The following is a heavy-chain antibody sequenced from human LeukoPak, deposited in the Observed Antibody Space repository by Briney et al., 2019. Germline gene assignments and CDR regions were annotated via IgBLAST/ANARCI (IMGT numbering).Heavy chain of an antibody. CDR1: GFTFSNYW. CDR2: IKPDGSEK. CDR3: ARVGAWSWDN. V-gene: IGHV3-7*01. D-gene: IGHD2-8*02. J-gene: IGHJ4*02. Sequence: GGSLRLSCVASGFTFSNYWMNWVRQAPGKGLEWVAIIKPDGSEKFYADSVRGRLTISRDNTKNSLYLQMNSLRADDTAVYYCARVGAWSWDNWGQGTLVTVSS.